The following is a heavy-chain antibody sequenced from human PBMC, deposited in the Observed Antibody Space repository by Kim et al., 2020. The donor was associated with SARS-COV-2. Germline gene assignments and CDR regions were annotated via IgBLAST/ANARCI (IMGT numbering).Heavy chain of an antibody. CDR3: AKGTYSSSWYSGFDF. D-gene: IGHD6-13*01. CDR1: GFTFSGYA. CDR2: ISGSGGST. J-gene: IGHJ4*02. V-gene: IGHV3-23*01. Sequence: GGSLRLSCAASGFTFSGYAMSWVRQAPGKGLEWVSAISGSGGSTYDADAVKGRFTISRDNSKNTLYLQMNSLRVEDTAVYYCAKGTYSSSWYSGFDFWGQGTLVTVSS.